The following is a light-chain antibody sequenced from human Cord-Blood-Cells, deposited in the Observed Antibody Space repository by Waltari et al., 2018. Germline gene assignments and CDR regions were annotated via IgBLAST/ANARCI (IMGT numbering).Light chain of an antibody. CDR2: YAS. Sequence: VLTQSPAFLSVTPGEKVPITCHASEGIANYLYWYQPKPDQAPKLLIKYASQSISGVRSRFSGSGDETDFTFSISSLEAEDATTNYCQQGNKDPITFGQGTRLEIK. V-gene: IGKV6-21*02. CDR1: EGIANY. CDR3: QQGNKDPIT. J-gene: IGKJ5*01.